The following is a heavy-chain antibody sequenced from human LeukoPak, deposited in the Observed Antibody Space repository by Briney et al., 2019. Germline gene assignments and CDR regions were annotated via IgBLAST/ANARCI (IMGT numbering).Heavy chain of an antibody. CDR1: GFIFSTYS. D-gene: IGHD1-26*01. CDR2: ISSSSSAI. V-gene: IGHV3-48*02. Sequence: GGSLRHSCAASGFIFSTYSMTWVRQAPGKGLEWVSYISSSSSAIYYADSVRGLFTVSRDNAKNFLYLQMKSLRDEDTAVYYCVRRQGYVGSLLDNWGQRTLVTVSS. J-gene: IGHJ4*02. CDR3: VRRQGYVGSLLDN.